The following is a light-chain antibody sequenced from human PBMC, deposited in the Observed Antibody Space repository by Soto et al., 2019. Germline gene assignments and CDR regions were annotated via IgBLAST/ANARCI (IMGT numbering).Light chain of an antibody. CDR2: AAS. Sequence: DIQMTQSPSSLSASVGDRVTITCRASQTISSSLNWYQQQPGKAPKLLIYAASSLQSGVPSRFSGSGSGTDFTLTISSLQPEDSAIYYCQQTYSKTFGQGTKVDI. V-gene: IGKV1-39*01. J-gene: IGKJ1*01. CDR1: QTISSS. CDR3: QQTYSKT.